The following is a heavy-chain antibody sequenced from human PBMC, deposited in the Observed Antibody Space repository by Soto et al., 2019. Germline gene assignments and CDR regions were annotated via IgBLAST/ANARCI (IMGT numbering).Heavy chain of an antibody. D-gene: IGHD3-3*01. CDR2: IYDSGST. V-gene: IGHV4-30-4*01. J-gene: IGHJ4*02. CDR1: GGSISSGDYY. Sequence: SETLSLTCTVSGGSISSGDYYWSWIRQPPGKGLEWIGYIYDSGSTYYNPSLKSRVTISVDTSKNQFSLELSSVTAADTAVYYCARGRISDFWSGYPFVDYWGQGTLVTVSS. CDR3: ARGRISDFWSGYPFVDY.